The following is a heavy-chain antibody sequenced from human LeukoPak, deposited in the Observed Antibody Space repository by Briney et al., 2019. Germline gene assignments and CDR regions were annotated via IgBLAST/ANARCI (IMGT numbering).Heavy chain of an antibody. CDR1: GGSIGRYF. CDR3: ARGDGSGWSGGRNFPR. CDR2: IYYGATT. D-gene: IGHD6-19*01. J-gene: IGHJ1*01. Sequence: PSETLSLTCNVSGGSIGRYFWSWIRQPPGKTLEWIGYIYYGATTTYNPSFKSRVTISVDTPKNQVSLKLKSVTAADTAFYYCARGDGSGWSGGRNFPRWGQGTLVTVSS. V-gene: IGHV4-59*01.